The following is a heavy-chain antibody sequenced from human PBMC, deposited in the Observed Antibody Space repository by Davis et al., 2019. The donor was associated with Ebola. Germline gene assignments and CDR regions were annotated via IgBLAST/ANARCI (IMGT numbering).Heavy chain of an antibody. CDR1: GYTFTSYG. V-gene: IGHV1-18*04. CDR3: ARAQFPTTSDH. Sequence: ASVKVSCKASGYTFTSYGISWVRQAPGQGLEWVGWISGSGDSTNFAQKLQGRVTMTTDTSTSTAYMELRSLRSDDTAVYYCARAQFPTTSDHWGQGTLVTVSS. D-gene: IGHD1-1*01. J-gene: IGHJ4*02. CDR2: ISGSGDST.